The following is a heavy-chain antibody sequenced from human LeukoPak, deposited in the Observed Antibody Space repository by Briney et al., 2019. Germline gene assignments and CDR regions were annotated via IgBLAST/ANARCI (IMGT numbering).Heavy chain of an antibody. CDR3: AKDRATNWSLDY. CDR2: IYSGGST. D-gene: IGHD1-1*01. V-gene: IGHV3-66*02. CDR1: GFTVSSNY. J-gene: IGHJ4*02. Sequence: GGSLRLSCAASGFTVSSNYMSWVRQAPGKGLEWVSVIYSGGSTYYADSVKGRFTISRDNLKNTLYLQMNSLRLEDAAVYYCAKDRATNWSLDYWGQGTLVIVSS.